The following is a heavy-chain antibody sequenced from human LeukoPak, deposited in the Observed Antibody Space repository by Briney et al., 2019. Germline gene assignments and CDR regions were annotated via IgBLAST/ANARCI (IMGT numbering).Heavy chain of an antibody. J-gene: IGHJ4*02. CDR1: GFTFSSSW. Sequence: PGGSLRLSCAASGFTFSSSWMYWVRQAPGKGLVWVSRINSDGSTTSYVDSVKGRFTISRDNAKSTLYLQMNSLRAEDTAVYYCARGGPIDYWGQGTLVTVSS. V-gene: IGHV3-74*01. CDR2: INSDGSTT. CDR3: ARGGPIDY.